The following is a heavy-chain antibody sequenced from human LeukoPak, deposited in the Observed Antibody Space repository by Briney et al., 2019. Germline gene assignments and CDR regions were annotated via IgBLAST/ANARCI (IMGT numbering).Heavy chain of an antibody. CDR1: GGSISSSSYY. CDR2: IYYSGST. V-gene: IGHV4-39*01. Sequence: SETLSLTCTVSGGSISSSSYYWGWIRQPPGKGLEWIGSIYYSGSTYYNPSLKSRVTISVDTSKNQFSLKLSSVTAADTAVYYCARIAAAGTRGGYFDYWGQGTLVTVSS. CDR3: ARIAAAGTRGGYFDY. D-gene: IGHD6-13*01. J-gene: IGHJ4*02.